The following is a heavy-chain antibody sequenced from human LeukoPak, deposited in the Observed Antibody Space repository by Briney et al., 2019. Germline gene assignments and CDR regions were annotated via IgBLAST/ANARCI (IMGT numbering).Heavy chain of an antibody. CDR2: INPNSGGT. J-gene: IGHJ4*02. V-gene: IGHV1-2*02. CDR3: ARSPTGTYYLFDY. Sequence: ASVKVSCKASRYTFTGYYMHWVRQAPGQGLEWLGWINPNSGGTNYAQKFQGRVTMTRDTSISTAYMELSNLRSDDTAVYYCARSPTGTYYLFDYWGQGTLVTVSS. CDR1: RYTFTGYY. D-gene: IGHD1-26*01.